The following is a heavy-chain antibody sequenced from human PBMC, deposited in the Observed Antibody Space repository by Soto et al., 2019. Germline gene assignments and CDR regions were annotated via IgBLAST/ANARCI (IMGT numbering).Heavy chain of an antibody. CDR2: IYYSGST. V-gene: IGHV4-61*08. Sequence: PSETLSLTCSVSGASVRSGGYFWTWIRQLPGKGLEWIGYIYYSGSTNYNPSLKSRVTISVDTSKNQFSLKLSSVTAADTAVYYCARRLPRDKNWFDPWGQGTLVTVSS. J-gene: IGHJ5*02. CDR1: GASVRSGGYF. CDR3: ARRLPRDKNWFDP.